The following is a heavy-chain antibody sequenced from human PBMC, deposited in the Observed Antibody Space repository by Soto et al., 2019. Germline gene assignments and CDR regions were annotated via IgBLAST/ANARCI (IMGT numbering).Heavy chain of an antibody. D-gene: IGHD3-16*01. Sequence: QMQLQESGPGLVKPSQTLSLTCTVSGGSISSGGYYWSWIRQHPGKGLEWIGSIYYSGSTYYNPSLKSRVTMKLSSVTAADTAVYYCARGVLHWGQGTLVTVSS. J-gene: IGHJ4*02. CDR3: ARGVLH. V-gene: IGHV4-31*03. CDR2: IYYSGST. CDR1: GGSISSGGYY.